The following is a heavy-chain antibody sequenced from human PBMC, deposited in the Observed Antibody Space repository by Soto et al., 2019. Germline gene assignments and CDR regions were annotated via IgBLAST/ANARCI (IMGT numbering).Heavy chain of an antibody. CDR2: INPGNLNT. CDR1: GYMFTSYD. Sequence: ASVKVSCKASGYMFTSYDINWVRQAPGQRLEWMGWINPGNLNTKYSQKFQGRVTITRDTSATTAYMELSSLRSEDTAVYYCARTSGSYYFDYWGQGALVTVSS. CDR3: ARTSGSYYFDY. J-gene: IGHJ4*02. D-gene: IGHD6-19*01. V-gene: IGHV1-3*01.